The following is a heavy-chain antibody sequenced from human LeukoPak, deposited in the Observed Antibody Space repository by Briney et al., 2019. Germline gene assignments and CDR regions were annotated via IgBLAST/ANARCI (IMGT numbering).Heavy chain of an antibody. Sequence: ASVKVSCKASGYRFIGYYMHWVRQAPGQGLEWMGWINPNSGGTNYAQKFQGRVTMTRDTSISTAYMELSGLTSDDTAVYYCARHSSGDYWGQGTLVTVSS. V-gene: IGHV1-2*02. CDR1: GYRFIGYY. CDR2: INPNSGGT. J-gene: IGHJ4*02. CDR3: ARHSSGDY. D-gene: IGHD6-19*01.